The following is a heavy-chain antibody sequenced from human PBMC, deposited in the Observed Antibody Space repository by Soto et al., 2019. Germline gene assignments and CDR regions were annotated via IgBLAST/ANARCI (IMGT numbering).Heavy chain of an antibody. CDR1: GYTLTELS. D-gene: IGHD3-22*01. J-gene: IGHJ4*02. V-gene: IGHV1-24*01. CDR3: ATSYYYDSSGPRPLDY. Sequence: ASVKVSCKVSGYTLTELSMHWVRQAPGKGLEWMGGFDPEDGETIYAQKFQGRVTMTEDTSTDTAYMELSSLRSGDTAVYYCATSYYYDSSGPRPLDYWGQGTLVTVSS. CDR2: FDPEDGET.